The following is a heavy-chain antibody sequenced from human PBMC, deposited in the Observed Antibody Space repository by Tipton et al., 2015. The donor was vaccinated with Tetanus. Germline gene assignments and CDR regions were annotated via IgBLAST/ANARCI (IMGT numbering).Heavy chain of an antibody. CDR1: GGSFSGYY. CDR2: INHSGST. V-gene: IGHV4-34*01. Sequence: LRLSCAVYGGSFSGYYWSWIRQPPGKGLEWIGEINHSGSTNYNPSLKSRVTISVDTSKNQFYLKLSSVTAADTAVYYCASGYYDILTGYYYDAFDIWGQGTMVTVSS. CDR3: ASGYYDILTGYYYDAFDI. D-gene: IGHD3-9*01. J-gene: IGHJ3*02.